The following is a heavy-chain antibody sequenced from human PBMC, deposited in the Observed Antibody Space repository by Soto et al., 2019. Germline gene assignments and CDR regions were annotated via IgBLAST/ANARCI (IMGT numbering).Heavy chain of an antibody. J-gene: IGHJ4*02. Sequence: QVQLVQSGAEVKKPGASVKVSCKASGYTFTSYYMHWVRQAPGQGLEWMGIINPSGGSISYAQKFQGRVTMTRDTPTSTVYMELSSLRSEDTAVYYCARGDRMGDTTWAFDYWGQGTLLTVSS. D-gene: IGHD1-26*01. CDR2: INPSGGSI. CDR1: GYTFTSYY. CDR3: ARGDRMGDTTWAFDY. V-gene: IGHV1-46*01.